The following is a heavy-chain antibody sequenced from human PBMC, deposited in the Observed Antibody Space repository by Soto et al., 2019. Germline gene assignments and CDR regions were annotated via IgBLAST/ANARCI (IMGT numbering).Heavy chain of an antibody. D-gene: IGHD6-13*01. CDR3: ARGTTDYSSPLYGMDV. V-gene: IGHV1-2*04. CDR2: INPNSGGT. J-gene: IGHJ6*02. Sequence: GASVKVSCKASGYTFTGYYMHWVRQAPGQGLEWMGWINPNSGGTNYAQKFQGWVTMTRDTSISTAYMELSRLRSDDTAVYYCARGTTDYSSPLYGMDVWGQGTTVTVSS. CDR1: GYTFTGYY.